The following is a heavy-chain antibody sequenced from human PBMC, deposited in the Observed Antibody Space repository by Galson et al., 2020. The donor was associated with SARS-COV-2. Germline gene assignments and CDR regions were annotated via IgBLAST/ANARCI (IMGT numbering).Heavy chain of an antibody. CDR3: ARDRWQESGSPFDYYYYGMDV. CDR2: IYSGGST. V-gene: IGHV3-66*01. Sequence: GGSLRLSCAASGFTVSSNYMSWVRQAPGKGLEWVSVIYSGGSTYYADSVKGRFTISRDNSKNTLYLQMNSLRAEDTAVYYCARDRWQESGSPFDYYYYGMDVWGQGTTVTVSS. D-gene: IGHD3-10*01. CDR1: GFTVSSNY. J-gene: IGHJ6*02.